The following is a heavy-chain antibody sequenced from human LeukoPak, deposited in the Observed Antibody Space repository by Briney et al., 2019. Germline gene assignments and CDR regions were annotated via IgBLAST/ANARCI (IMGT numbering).Heavy chain of an antibody. Sequence: GGTLRLSCAVSGFTLSSYRMTWVRRPPGKGLEWVSYISSRSSYIYYADSVKGRFTISRDNGKSSLYLQMNSLRAEDTAVYYCGREGSGVAGHFDYWGQGTLVTVSS. V-gene: IGHV3-21*01. J-gene: IGHJ4*02. CDR1: GFTLSSYR. CDR2: ISSRSSYI. CDR3: GREGSGVAGHFDY. D-gene: IGHD6-19*01.